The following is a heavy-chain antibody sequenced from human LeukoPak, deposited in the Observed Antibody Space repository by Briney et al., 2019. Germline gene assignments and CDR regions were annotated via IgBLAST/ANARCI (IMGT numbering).Heavy chain of an antibody. CDR2: ISGSGTTK. Sequence: GGSLRLSCAASGFTFSTYSMNWVRQAPGKGLEWVSYISGSGTTKYYGDSVKGRFTISRDNAKNSLYLQMNSLKDEDTAVYYRAKSATRTVTHIDYWGQGTLVIVSS. CDR1: GFTFSTYS. J-gene: IGHJ4*02. CDR3: AKSATRTVTHIDY. V-gene: IGHV3-48*02. D-gene: IGHD4-17*01.